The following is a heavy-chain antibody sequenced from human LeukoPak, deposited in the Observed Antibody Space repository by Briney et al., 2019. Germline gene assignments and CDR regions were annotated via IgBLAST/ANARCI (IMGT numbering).Heavy chain of an antibody. CDR2: IKQDGSEK. Sequence: GGSLRLSCAASGFTFSSYWMSWVRQAPGKGLEWVANIKQDGSEKYYVDSVKGRFTISRDNAKNSLYLQMNSLRAEDTAVYYCARDEEYCSSTSCRAPSFDPWGQGTLVTVSS. CDR1: GFTFSSYW. D-gene: IGHD2-2*01. J-gene: IGHJ5*02. V-gene: IGHV3-7*01. CDR3: ARDEEYCSSTSCRAPSFDP.